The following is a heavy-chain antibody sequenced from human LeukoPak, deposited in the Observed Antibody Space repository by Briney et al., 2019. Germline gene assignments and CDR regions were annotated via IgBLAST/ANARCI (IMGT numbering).Heavy chain of an antibody. CDR1: GFTFSSYE. Sequence: PGGSLRLSCAASGFTFSSYEMNWVRQAPGKGLEWVSYISSSGSTIYYADSVKGRFTISRDNAKNSLYLQMNSLRAEDTAVYYCASPLEHGGGGFDYWGQGTLVTVSS. D-gene: IGHD1/OR15-1a*01. CDR3: ASPLEHGGGGFDY. V-gene: IGHV3-48*03. CDR2: ISSSGSTI. J-gene: IGHJ4*02.